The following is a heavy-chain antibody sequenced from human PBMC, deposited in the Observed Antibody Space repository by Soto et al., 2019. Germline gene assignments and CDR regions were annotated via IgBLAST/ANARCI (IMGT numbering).Heavy chain of an antibody. Sequence: VSCQASGGTFLSYPISMMRHAPGQVLLGMECISAYNGNTNSAQKLQGRVTMTTDTSTSTAYVELRSLRSDDTAVYYCARGGKLRYFDWLSPAQPHETFDYWGQGPLVTFSS. J-gene: IGHJ4*02. D-gene: IGHD3-9*01. CDR2: ISAYNGNT. CDR1: GGTFLSYP. V-gene: IGHV1-18*01. CDR3: ARGGKLRYFDWLSPAQPHETFDY.